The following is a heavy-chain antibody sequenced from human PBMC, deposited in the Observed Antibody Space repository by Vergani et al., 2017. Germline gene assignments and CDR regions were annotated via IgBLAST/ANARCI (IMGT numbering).Heavy chain of an antibody. J-gene: IGHJ4*02. D-gene: IGHD1-26*01. CDR3: AKDRSGSYYGDFDY. CDR2: ISWNSGSI. CDR1: GFTFDDYA. Sequence: EVQLVESGGGLVQPGGSLRLSCAASGFTFDDYAMHWVRLAPGKGLEWVSGISWNSGSIGYADSVKGRFTISRDNAKNSLYLQMNSLRAEDTALYYCAKDRSGSYYGDFDYWGQGTLVTVSS. V-gene: IGHV3-9*01.